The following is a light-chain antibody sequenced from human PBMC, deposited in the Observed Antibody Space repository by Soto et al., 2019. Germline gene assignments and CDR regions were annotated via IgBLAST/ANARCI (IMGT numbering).Light chain of an antibody. V-gene: IGLV2-8*01. CDR1: SSDVGGYNY. J-gene: IGLJ2*01. Sequence: QSALTQPPSASGSPGQSVTISCTGSSSDVGGYNYVSWYQQHPGKAPKLMIYDVSKRPSGVPDRFSGSKSGNTAPLTVSGLQAEDEADYYCSSYAGSNIVVFGGGTKLTVL. CDR2: DVS. CDR3: SSYAGSNIVV.